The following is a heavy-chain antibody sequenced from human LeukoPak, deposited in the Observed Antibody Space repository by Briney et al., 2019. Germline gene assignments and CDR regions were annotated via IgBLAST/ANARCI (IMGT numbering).Heavy chain of an antibody. CDR3: ARDRTGFEY. Sequence: SETLSLTCTVSGGSISSSYWRWLRQPPGKGLEWIGYIYYSGSTNYNPSLKSRVTISVDTSKNQFSLKLSSVTAADTAVYYCARDRTGFEYWGQGTLVTVSS. CDR1: GGSISSSY. CDR2: IYYSGST. J-gene: IGHJ4*02. D-gene: IGHD1-14*01. V-gene: IGHV4-59*01.